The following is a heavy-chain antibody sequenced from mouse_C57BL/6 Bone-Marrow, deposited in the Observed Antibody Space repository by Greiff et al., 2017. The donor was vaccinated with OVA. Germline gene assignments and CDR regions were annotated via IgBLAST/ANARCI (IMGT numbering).Heavy chain of an antibody. V-gene: IGHV6-6*01. D-gene: IGHD2-3*01. Sequence: EVKLMESGGGLVQPGGSMKLSCAASGFTFSDAWMDWVRQSPEKGLEWVAEIRNKANNTATYYAVSVKVMITISRYNSKSRVYLQMNSVRAEDTGSDYCTAYDGYPHYWGQGTSVTASS. CDR3: TAYDGYPHY. CDR2: IRNKANNTAT. J-gene: IGHJ4*01. CDR1: GFTFSDAW.